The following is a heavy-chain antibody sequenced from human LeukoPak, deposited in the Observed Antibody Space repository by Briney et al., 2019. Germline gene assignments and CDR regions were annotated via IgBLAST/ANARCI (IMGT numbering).Heavy chain of an antibody. J-gene: IGHJ4*02. Sequence: PSETLSLTCTVSGGSVSTSDYYWGWIRQSPVKGLEWIGDVFYTGKTNYNPSLRCRATISIDTSKNQFSLKLTYVTAAYSAVYYCARVFDSWGQGTLVTVSS. CDR3: ARVFDS. CDR1: GGSVSTSDYY. V-gene: IGHV4-39*07. CDR2: VFYTGKT.